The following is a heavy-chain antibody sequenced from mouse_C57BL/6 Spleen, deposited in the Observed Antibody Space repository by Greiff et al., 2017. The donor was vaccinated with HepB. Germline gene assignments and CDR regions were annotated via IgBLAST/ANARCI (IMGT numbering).Heavy chain of an antibody. V-gene: IGHV5-17*01. CDR2: ISSGSSTI. CDR1: GFTFSDYG. Sequence: EVNVVESGGGLVKPGGSLKLSCAASGFTFSDYGMHWVRQAPEKGLEWVAYISSGSSTIYYADTVKGRFTISRDNAKNTLFLQMTSLRSEDTAMYYCARDDYYYGSSPYWYFDVWGTGTTVTVSS. CDR3: ARDDYYYGSSPYWYFDV. J-gene: IGHJ1*03. D-gene: IGHD1-1*01.